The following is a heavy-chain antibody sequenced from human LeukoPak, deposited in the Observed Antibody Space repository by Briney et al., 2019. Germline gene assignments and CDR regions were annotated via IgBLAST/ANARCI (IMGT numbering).Heavy chain of an antibody. J-gene: IGHJ6*03. CDR1: GGSISSYY. CDR3: ARHRGALIFGYYYYMDV. V-gene: IGHV4-4*09. Sequence: SETLSLTCTVSGGSISSYYWSWIWQPPGKGLEWIGYIYTSGSTNYNPSLKSRVTISVDTSKNQFSLKLSSVTAADTAEYYCARHRGALIFGYYYYMDVWGKGTTVTVSS. CDR2: IYTSGST. D-gene: IGHD3-3*01.